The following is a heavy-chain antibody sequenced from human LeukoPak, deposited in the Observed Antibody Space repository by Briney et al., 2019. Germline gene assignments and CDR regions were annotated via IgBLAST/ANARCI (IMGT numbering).Heavy chain of an antibody. J-gene: IGHJ6*02. D-gene: IGHD3-3*01. CDR3: ARDKSSPWIGYYHYGMDV. Sequence: PGGSLRLSCAASGFTFSSYGMHWVRQAPGKGLEWVAVIWYDGSNKYYADSVKGRFTISRDNSKNTLYLQMNSLRAEDTAVYYCARDKSSPWIGYYHYGMDVWGQGTTVTVSS. V-gene: IGHV3-33*01. CDR2: IWYDGSNK. CDR1: GFTFSSYG.